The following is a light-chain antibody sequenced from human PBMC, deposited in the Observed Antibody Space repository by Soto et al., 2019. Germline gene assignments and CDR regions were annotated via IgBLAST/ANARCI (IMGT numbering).Light chain of an antibody. Sequence: DIQMTQSPSTLSASVGDRFTITCRASQSISSWLAWYQQKPGKAPKPLIYHASILESGVPSRFSGSGSGTEFTLTISSLQPDDFATYYCQQYNSYSTFGQGTKVDIK. CDR3: QQYNSYST. CDR1: QSISSW. J-gene: IGKJ1*01. CDR2: HAS. V-gene: IGKV1-5*01.